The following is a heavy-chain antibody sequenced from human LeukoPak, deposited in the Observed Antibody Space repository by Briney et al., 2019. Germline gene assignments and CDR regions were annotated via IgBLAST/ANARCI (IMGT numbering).Heavy chain of an antibody. J-gene: IGHJ4*02. CDR3: ARDLSSTSNWELDY. CDR1: GYTVSDYL. D-gene: IGHD7-27*01. V-gene: IGHV1-2*06. CDR2: INPNSGVT. Sequence: ASVKVSCKASGYTVSDYLIHWVRQAPAQGLEWMGRINPNSGVTEYAHNFRGRVTMTRDTSISVSYMELNRLTSDDTAVYYCARDLSSTSNWELDYWGQGTLVTVSS.